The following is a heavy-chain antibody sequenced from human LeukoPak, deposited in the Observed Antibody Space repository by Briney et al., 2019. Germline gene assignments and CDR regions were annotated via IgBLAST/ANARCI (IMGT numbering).Heavy chain of an antibody. J-gene: IGHJ5*02. Sequence: GESLKISCKGSGHSFTSYWIGWVRQMPGKGLEWMGIIYPGDSDTRYSPSFQGQATISADKSISTAYLQWSSLKASDTAMYYCARSKHYYDSSGNNWFDPWGQGTLVTVSS. CDR2: IYPGDSDT. CDR1: GHSFTSYW. V-gene: IGHV5-51*01. CDR3: ARSKHYYDSSGNNWFDP. D-gene: IGHD3-22*01.